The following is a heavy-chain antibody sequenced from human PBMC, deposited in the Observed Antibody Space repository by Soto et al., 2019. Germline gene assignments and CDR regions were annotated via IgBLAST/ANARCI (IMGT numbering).Heavy chain of an antibody. CDR3: ARELGYCSGGSCKTLDYYYGMDV. Sequence: ETLSLTCTVSGGSSSSYYWSWIRQPPGKGLEWIWYIYYSGSTNYNPSLKSRVTISVDTSKNQFSLKLSSVTAADTAVYYCARELGYCSGGSCKTLDYYYGMDVWGQGTTVTVSS. D-gene: IGHD2-15*01. CDR1: GGSSSSYY. J-gene: IGHJ6*02. V-gene: IGHV4-59*12. CDR2: IYYSGST.